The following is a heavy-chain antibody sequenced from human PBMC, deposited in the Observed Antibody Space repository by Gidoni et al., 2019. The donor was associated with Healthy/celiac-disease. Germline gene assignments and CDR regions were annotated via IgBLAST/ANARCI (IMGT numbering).Heavy chain of an antibody. CDR1: GLSCSSYG. J-gene: IGHJ4*02. CDR2: ISYYGSNK. Sequence: QVQLVESGVGVVQPRRSLSLPCAASGLSCSSYGLHWVRQAPGKGLGWLAGISYYGSNKYYADSVKGRFTISRDNSKNTLYLKMNSLRAEDTAVYYCAKDDFWRGSPMDYWGQGTLVTVSS. CDR3: AKDDFWRGSPMDY. D-gene: IGHD3-3*01. V-gene: IGHV3-30*18.